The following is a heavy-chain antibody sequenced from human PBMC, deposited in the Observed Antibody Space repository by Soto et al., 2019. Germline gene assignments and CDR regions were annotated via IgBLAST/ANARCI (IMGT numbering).Heavy chain of an antibody. CDR2: ISGSGAST. Sequence: GGSLRLSCAASGFTFSSYAMSWVRQAPGKGLEWVSAISGSGASTYYADSVKGRFTISRDNAKNSLYLQMNSLRAEDTAVYYCAKDLTWNQADYWGQGALVTVSS. CDR1: GFTFSSYA. D-gene: IGHD1-1*01. J-gene: IGHJ4*02. V-gene: IGHV3-23*01. CDR3: AKDLTWNQADY.